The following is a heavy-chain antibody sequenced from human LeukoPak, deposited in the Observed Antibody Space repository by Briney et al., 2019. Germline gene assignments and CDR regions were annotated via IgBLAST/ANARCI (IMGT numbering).Heavy chain of an antibody. CDR1: EFTFTSYE. J-gene: IGHJ4*02. CDR2: ISSSGSTI. CDR3: AREPGRGLITMVQGVTGTFDY. D-gene: IGHD3-10*01. Sequence: GGSLRLSCAASEFTFTSYEMNWVRQAPGKGLEWVSYISSSGSTIYHADSVKGRFTISRDNAKNSLYLQMNSLRAEDTAVYYCAREPGRGLITMVQGVTGTFDYWGQGTLVTVSS. V-gene: IGHV3-48*03.